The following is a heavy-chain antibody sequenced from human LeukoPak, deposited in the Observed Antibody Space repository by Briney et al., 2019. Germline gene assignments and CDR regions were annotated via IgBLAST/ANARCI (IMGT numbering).Heavy chain of an antibody. CDR2: ISYDGSNK. CDR1: GFTFSSYA. J-gene: IGHJ4*02. V-gene: IGHV3-30-3*01. D-gene: IGHD4-17*01. CDR3: ARSQATVTTPPDY. Sequence: PGGSLRLSCAASGFTFSSYAMHWVRQAPGKGLEWVAVISYDGSNKYYADSVKGRFTISRDNSKNTLYLQMNSLRAEDTAVYYCARSQATVTTPPDYWGQGTLVTVSS.